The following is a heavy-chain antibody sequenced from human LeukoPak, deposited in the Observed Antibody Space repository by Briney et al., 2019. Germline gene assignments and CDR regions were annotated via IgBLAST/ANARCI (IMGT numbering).Heavy chain of an antibody. CDR2: ISSSSTYI. Sequence: PGGSLRLSCAAPGFTFTKYRMNGVRQAPGKGLEGVSSISSSSTYIYYADSMKGRFTISRDNAKNSLYLQMTSLRAEDTAVSYCARGDNLDYWGQGTLVTVSS. V-gene: IGHV3-21*01. CDR1: GFTFTKYR. D-gene: IGHD1-1*01. J-gene: IGHJ4*02. CDR3: ARGDNLDY.